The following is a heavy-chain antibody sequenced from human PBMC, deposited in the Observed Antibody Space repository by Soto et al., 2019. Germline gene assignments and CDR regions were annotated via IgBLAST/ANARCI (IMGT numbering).Heavy chain of an antibody. Sequence: QITLKESGPTVVKPTETLTLTCTFSGFSLTTSGVGVGWVRQSPGKAPEWLALIYWDDDKGYSTSLKSRLTSTKDTSKNQVVLTMANVDPADTATYYCAHRVLRTVFGLVTTTAIYFDFWGQGTPVVVSS. J-gene: IGHJ4*02. D-gene: IGHD3-3*01. CDR2: IYWDDDK. CDR3: AHRVLRTVFGLVTTTAIYFDF. CDR1: GFSLTTSGVG. V-gene: IGHV2-5*02.